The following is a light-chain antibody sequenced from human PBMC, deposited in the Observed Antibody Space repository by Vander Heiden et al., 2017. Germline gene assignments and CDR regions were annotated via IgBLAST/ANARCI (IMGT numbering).Light chain of an antibody. CDR3: LQLNSYAPS. CDR2: AAS. V-gene: IGKV1-9*01. J-gene: IGKJ4*01. Sequence: DIQLTQPPSFLSASVGDRVTITCRASQGISSYLAWYQQKPVKAPKLLIYAASTLQSPVPSTFSGSPSGTEFTLTIISLQPEHFATYYCLQLNSYAPSFGGGTKVEIK. CDR1: QGISSY.